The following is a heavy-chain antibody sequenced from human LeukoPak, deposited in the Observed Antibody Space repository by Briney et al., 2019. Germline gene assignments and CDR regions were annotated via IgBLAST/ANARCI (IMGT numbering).Heavy chain of an antibody. CDR1: GFIFSSYW. CDR3: ARLGKGMRAFDI. V-gene: IGHV3-7*01. CDR2: IKQDGSEK. D-gene: IGHD3-10*01. J-gene: IGHJ3*02. Sequence: GGSLRLSCAASGFIFSSYWMSWVRQAPGKGLEWVANIKQDGSEKYYVDSVKGRFTISRDNAKNSLYLQMNSLRAEDTAVYYCARLGKGMRAFDIWGQGTMVTVSS.